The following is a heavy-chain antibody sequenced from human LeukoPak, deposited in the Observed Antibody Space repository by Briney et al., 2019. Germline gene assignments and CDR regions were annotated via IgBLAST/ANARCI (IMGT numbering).Heavy chain of an antibody. Sequence: GGSLRLSCAASGFTVSSNYMSWVRQAPGKGLEWVSVIYSGNKTYYADSVKGRFIISRDNSKNTLYLQMNSLRAEDTAVYYCAKEGDSGWYDYWGQGTLVTVSS. V-gene: IGHV3-66*01. CDR2: IYSGNKT. D-gene: IGHD6-19*01. CDR1: GFTVSSNY. J-gene: IGHJ4*02. CDR3: AKEGDSGWYDY.